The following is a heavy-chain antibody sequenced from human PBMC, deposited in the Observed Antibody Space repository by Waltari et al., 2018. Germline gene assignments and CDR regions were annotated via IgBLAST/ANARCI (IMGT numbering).Heavy chain of an antibody. D-gene: IGHD6-13*01. CDR1: GFSFYDYA. Sequence: EVQLVESGGGLVQPGRSLRLSCAASGFSFYDYAMHWVRQAPGKGVEWVAGVSWKSGNLGYADSVQGRFTISRDDAKNSLYLQMNSLRAEDTAVYYCAKDVAAGDPPNYYSYMDVWGKGTTVTVSS. J-gene: IGHJ6*03. V-gene: IGHV3-9*01. CDR2: VSWKSGNL. CDR3: AKDVAAGDPPNYYSYMDV.